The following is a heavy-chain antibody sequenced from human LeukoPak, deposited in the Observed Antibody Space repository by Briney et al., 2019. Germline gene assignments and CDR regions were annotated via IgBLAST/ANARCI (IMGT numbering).Heavy chain of an antibody. Sequence: ASVKVSCKASGYTFTSYDINWVRQATGQGLEWMGWMNPNSGNTGYAQKFQGRVTMTRNTSIGTAYRELSTLKSKHTAFYFCARNTNWNSFDSWGQGTLLTVSS. CDR2: MNPNSGNT. CDR1: GYTFTSYD. CDR3: ARNTNWNSFDS. V-gene: IGHV1-8*01. J-gene: IGHJ4*02. D-gene: IGHD1-20*01.